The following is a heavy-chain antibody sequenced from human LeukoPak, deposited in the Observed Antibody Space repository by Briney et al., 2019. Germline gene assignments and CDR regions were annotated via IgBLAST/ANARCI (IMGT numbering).Heavy chain of an antibody. CDR2: IGTYGGDT. CDR3: ARDLWNFYDDSGYNWDFDS. D-gene: IGHD3-22*01. J-gene: IGHJ5*01. CDR1: TSR. Sequence: ASVKVSCKATSRISWVRQAPGQGLEWMGWIGTYGGDTYYAQKFQGRITVTTDTSTSTAYMELRNLRSDDTAVYYCARDLWNFYDDSGYNWDFDSWGQGTLVTVSS. V-gene: IGHV1-18*01.